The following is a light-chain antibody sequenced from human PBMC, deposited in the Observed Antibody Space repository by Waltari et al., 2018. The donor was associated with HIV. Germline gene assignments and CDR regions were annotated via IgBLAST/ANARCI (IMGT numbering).Light chain of an antibody. V-gene: IGKV1D-12*01. Sequence: DIQMTQSPSAVSASVGDKVTIPCRTSQPISSWLAWYQQKPGKAPELLIYAASSVQSWVPSRFSGSGSGTDFTLTISSLQPEDCATYYCQQTDSFPYTFGQGTKLRIK. J-gene: IGKJ2*01. CDR3: QQTDSFPYT. CDR2: AAS. CDR1: QPISSW.